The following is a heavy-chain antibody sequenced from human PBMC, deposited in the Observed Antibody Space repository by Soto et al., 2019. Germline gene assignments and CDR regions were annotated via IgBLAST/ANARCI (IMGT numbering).Heavy chain of an antibody. CDR2: ISGSGGNT. J-gene: IGHJ4*02. Sequence: DVQLLESGGGLVQPGESLTLSCAASGFIFSSYAMSWVRQAPGKGLEWVSGISGSGGNTYYADSVKGRFTTARDIFKETVNRQMNSLRAEDTAMYYCAKDVKYSNTWYPLDSWGQGTLVPVSS. V-gene: IGHV3-23*01. CDR3: AKDVKYSNTWYPLDS. D-gene: IGHD6-13*01. CDR1: GFIFSSYA.